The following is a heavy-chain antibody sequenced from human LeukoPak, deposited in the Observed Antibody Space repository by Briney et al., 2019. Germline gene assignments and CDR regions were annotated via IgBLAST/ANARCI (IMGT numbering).Heavy chain of an antibody. D-gene: IGHD6-19*01. J-gene: IGHJ4*02. CDR1: GFIFSNYG. Sequence: PGGSLRLSCAASGFIFSNYGMHWVRQAPGKGLEWVAVISDDGVDQYYGNSVKGRFTISRDNSKNTLWLQMDSLTAADTARYYCAKGMQWLAHWGQGTLVTVSS. V-gene: IGHV3-30*18. CDR3: AKGMQWLAH. CDR2: ISDDGVDQ.